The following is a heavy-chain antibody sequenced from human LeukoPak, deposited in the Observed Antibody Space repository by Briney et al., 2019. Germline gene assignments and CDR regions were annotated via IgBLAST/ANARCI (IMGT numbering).Heavy chain of an antibody. CDR1: GFTFSSYA. CDR3: ARAFDC. J-gene: IGHJ4*02. V-gene: IGHV3-23*01. CDR2: SGSGGST. Sequence: GGSLRLSCAASGFTFSSYAMSWVRQAPGKGLEWVSASGSGGSTYYADSVKGRFTISRDNGKNSLYLQMNSLRVDDTAVYYCARAFDCWGQGTLVTVSS.